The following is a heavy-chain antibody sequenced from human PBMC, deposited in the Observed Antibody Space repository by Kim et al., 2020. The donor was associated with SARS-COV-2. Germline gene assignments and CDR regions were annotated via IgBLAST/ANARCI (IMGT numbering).Heavy chain of an antibody. CDR2: ISSSSSYI. CDR1: GFTFSSYS. V-gene: IGHV3-21*01. Sequence: GGSLRLSCAASGFTFSSYSMNWVRQAPGKGLEWVSSISSSSSYIYYADSVKGRFTISRDNAKNSLYLQMNSLRAEDTAVYYCARGLWGEQLVRAIGYDTWFDPWGQGTLVTVSS. CDR3: ARGLWGEQLVRAIGYDTWFDP. D-gene: IGHD6-6*01. J-gene: IGHJ5*02.